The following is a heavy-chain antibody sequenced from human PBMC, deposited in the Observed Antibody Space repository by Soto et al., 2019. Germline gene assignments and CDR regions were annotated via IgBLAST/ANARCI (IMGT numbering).Heavy chain of an antibody. V-gene: IGHV1-69*01. CDR1: GGTFSSYA. Sequence: VKVSCKASGGTFSSYAISWVRQAPGQGLEWMGGIIPIFGTANYAQKFQGRVTITADESTSTAYMELSSLRSEDTAVYYCARVLISSGWTVYYYYYGMDVWGQGTTVTVSS. D-gene: IGHD6-19*01. CDR2: IIPIFGTA. CDR3: ARVLISSGWTVYYYYYGMDV. J-gene: IGHJ6*02.